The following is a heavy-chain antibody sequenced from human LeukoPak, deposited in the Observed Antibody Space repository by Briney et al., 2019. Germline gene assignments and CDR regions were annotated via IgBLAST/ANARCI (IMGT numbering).Heavy chain of an antibody. CDR2: IRYDGSNK. Sequence: GGSLRLSCAASGFTFSSYGMHWVRQAPGKGLEWVAFIRYDGSNKYYADSVKGRFTISRDNSKNTLYLQMNSLRAEDTAVYYCASSGIVVVPAAMGNWYFDLGGRGTLVTVSS. D-gene: IGHD2-2*01. CDR1: GFTFSSYG. CDR3: ASSGIVVVPAAMGNWYFDL. V-gene: IGHV3-30*02. J-gene: IGHJ2*01.